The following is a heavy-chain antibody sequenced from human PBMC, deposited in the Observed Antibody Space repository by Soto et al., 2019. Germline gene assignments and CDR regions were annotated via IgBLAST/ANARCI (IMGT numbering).Heavy chain of an antibody. J-gene: IGHJ4*02. Sequence: SETLSLTCSVSGDSITTNGYYCGWIRQPPGKGLQWIGNVYSTGSTFSHPSLTSRVFISVDTSKNKFSLRLTSVTAADTAVYYCARSHYTYGLLIDYWGPGIMVTVS. CDR2: VYSTGST. V-gene: IGHV4-39*01. CDR1: GDSITTNGYY. CDR3: ARSHYTYGLLIDY. D-gene: IGHD2-8*01.